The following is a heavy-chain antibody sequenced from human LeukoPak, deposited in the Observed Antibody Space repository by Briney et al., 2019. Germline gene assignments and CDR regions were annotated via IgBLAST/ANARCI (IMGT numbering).Heavy chain of an antibody. Sequence: SQTLSLTCAVSGGSISSGGYSWSWIRQPPGKGLEWIGYIYHSGSTYYNPSLKSRVTISVDRSKNQFSLKLSSGTAADTAVYYCAGAYGNWFDPWGQGTLVTVSS. CDR3: AGAYGNWFDP. J-gene: IGHJ5*02. CDR1: GGSISSGGYS. D-gene: IGHD3-16*01. V-gene: IGHV4-30-2*01. CDR2: IYHSGST.